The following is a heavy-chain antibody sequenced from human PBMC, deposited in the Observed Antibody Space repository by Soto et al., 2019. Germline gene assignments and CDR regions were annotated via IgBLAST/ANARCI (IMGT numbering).Heavy chain of an antibody. V-gene: IGHV4-4*07. Sequence: SETLSLTCNVSGGSISKFYWAWIRKTAGNGLEWMGRVYATGTTDYNPSLRSRVAMSVDISKKTFSLRLRSVTGADSGVYYCVRDGSKSLRDWFDPWGQGILVTVSS. J-gene: IGHJ5*02. CDR3: VRDGSKSLRDWFDP. CDR1: GGSISKFY. CDR2: VYATGTT.